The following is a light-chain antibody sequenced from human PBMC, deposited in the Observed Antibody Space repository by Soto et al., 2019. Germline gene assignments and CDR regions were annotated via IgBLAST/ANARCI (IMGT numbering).Light chain of an antibody. CDR2: AAS. V-gene: IGKV3-15*01. Sequence: EIVMTQSPATLSVSPGERATLSCRASQSVSSNLAWYQQKPGQAPRLLIYAASTRATGIPAGFSGSGSGTEFTLTISSLQSEDFAVYYCQQYNDWPQTFGQGTKVEI. CDR1: QSVSSN. J-gene: IGKJ1*01. CDR3: QQYNDWPQT.